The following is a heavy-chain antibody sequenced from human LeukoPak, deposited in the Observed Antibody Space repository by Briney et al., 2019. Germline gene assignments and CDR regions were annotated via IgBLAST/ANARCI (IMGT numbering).Heavy chain of an antibody. CDR3: ARLPRGYSKYNDY. J-gene: IGHJ4*02. D-gene: IGHD6-13*01. CDR2: IYHSGST. CDR1: GGSISSSNW. Sequence: SGTLSLTCAVSGGSISSSNWWGWVRQPPGKGLEWIGEIYHSGSTNYNPSLKSRVTISVDKSKNQFSLKLSSVAAADTAVYYCARLPRGYSKYNDYWGQGTLVTVSS. V-gene: IGHV4-4*02.